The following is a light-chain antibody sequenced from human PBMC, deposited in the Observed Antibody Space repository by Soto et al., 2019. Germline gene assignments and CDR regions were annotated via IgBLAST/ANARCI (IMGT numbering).Light chain of an antibody. CDR3: QQYDNLPPWT. V-gene: IGKV3-15*01. Sequence: EVVMTQSPATLSVSPGERATLSCRASQSVGSHLAWYQHKPGQAPRLLIYGASIRATGVPARFSGSGSGTEFTLTISSLQSEDFAVYFCQQYDNLPPWTFGLGTTVEVK. CDR2: GAS. J-gene: IGKJ1*01. CDR1: QSVGSH.